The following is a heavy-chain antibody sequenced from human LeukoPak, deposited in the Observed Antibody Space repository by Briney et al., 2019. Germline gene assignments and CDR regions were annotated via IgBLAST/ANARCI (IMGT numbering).Heavy chain of an antibody. CDR3: AKARYRDYGDYAGDAFDI. D-gene: IGHD4-17*01. CDR2: ISGSGGST. Sequence: GGSLRLSCAASGFTFSSYAMSWVRQAPGKGLEWVSAISGSGGSTYYADPVKGRFTISRDNSKNTLYLQMNSLRAEGTAAYYCAKARYRDYGDYAGDAFDIWGQGTMVTVSS. CDR1: GFTFSSYA. J-gene: IGHJ3*02. V-gene: IGHV3-23*01.